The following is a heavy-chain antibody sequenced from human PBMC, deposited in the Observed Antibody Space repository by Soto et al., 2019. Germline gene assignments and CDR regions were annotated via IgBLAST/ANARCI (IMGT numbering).Heavy chain of an antibody. CDR1: GFTVSSFW. V-gene: IGHV3-74*01. CDR2: INTDVSST. CDR3: AKWGVDTFGLSY. D-gene: IGHD3-10*01. J-gene: IGHJ4*02. Sequence: EVQLVESGGGLVQPGGSLRLSCAVSGFTVSSFWMHWVRQAPGEGLVWVSRINTDVSSTSYADSVNGRFTSSRDNAKNTLYIQMNSLRVEDTDMYYCAKWGVDTFGLSYWGQGTLVTVSS.